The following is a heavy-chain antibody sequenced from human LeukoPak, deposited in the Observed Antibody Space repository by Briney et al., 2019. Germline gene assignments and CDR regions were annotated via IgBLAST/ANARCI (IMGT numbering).Heavy chain of an antibody. CDR3: AREGLQTTADAFDF. CDR1: GFTLKVYP. Sequence: PGGSLRLSCAASGFTLKVYPMHWVRQAPGKGLEWLSVISHDGSDKNNADSVKGRFIISRDNSKNTIYLQLNSLRPEDTAMYYCAREGLQTTADAFDFWGLGTMVIVSS. CDR2: ISHDGSDK. J-gene: IGHJ3*01. D-gene: IGHD4-11*01. V-gene: IGHV3-30*04.